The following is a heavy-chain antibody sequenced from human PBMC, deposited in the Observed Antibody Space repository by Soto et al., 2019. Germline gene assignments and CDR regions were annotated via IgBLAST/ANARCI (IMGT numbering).Heavy chain of an antibody. CDR1: DGAIAAYR. Sequence: SVIPSLTCGVSDGAIAAYRCSWIRQLPVKELEWIAYTAYTGSTNYNPSLKSRVTMSVDTSKNQFSLKLSSVTAADTAVYYCARGFYTSSWYSQTSIFDPWGQGNPVT. CDR3: ARGFYTSSWYSQTSIFDP. D-gene: IGHD6-13*01. V-gene: IGHV4-59*12. J-gene: IGHJ5*02. CDR2: TAYTGST.